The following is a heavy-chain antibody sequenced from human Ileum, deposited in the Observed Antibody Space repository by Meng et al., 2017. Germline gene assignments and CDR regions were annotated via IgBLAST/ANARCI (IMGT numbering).Heavy chain of an antibody. V-gene: IGHV4-61*01. CDR3: ARFYGSGTFEVHDY. CDR2: IHYSGSR. Sequence: QWSSPGLVRPSETLPLTCNVSGGSVGGASYYWSWIRQPPGKGLEWIGLIHYSGSRNYNPSLKSRVTMSVDTSKNQVSLRLTSVTAADTAVYYCARFYGSGTFEVHDYWGQGTLVTVSS. CDR1: GGSVGGASYY. D-gene: IGHD3-10*01. J-gene: IGHJ4*02.